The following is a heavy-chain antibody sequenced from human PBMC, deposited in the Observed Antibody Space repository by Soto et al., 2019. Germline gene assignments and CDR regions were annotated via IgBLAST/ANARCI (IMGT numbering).Heavy chain of an antibody. V-gene: IGHV1-18*01. D-gene: IGHD3-9*01. CDR3: ARDPMTGYLQFDY. CDR1: GYTFTSYG. J-gene: IGHJ4*02. Sequence: QVQLVQSGAEVKKPGASVKVSCKASGYTFTSYGISWVRQAPGQGLEWIGWISAYNGNTNYEQKFQGRVTMATDTSTSTVYMELRSLRSDDTDVYYCARDPMTGYLQFDYWGQGTLVTVSS. CDR2: ISAYNGNT.